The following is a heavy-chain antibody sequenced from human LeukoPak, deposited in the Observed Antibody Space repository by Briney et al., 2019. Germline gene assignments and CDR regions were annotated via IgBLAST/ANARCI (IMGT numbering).Heavy chain of an antibody. CDR1: GFTFSNYA. CDR2: ISYDGSNK. V-gene: IGHV3-30*04. J-gene: IGHJ4*02. D-gene: IGHD6-13*01. CDR3: ARDPTPKYSSSWYGYFDY. Sequence: GGSLRLSCAASGFTFSNYAMHWVRQAPGKGLEWVAVISYDGSNKYYADSVKGRFTISRDNSKNTLYLQMNSLRAEDTAVYYCARDPTPKYSSSWYGYFDYWGQGTLVTVSS.